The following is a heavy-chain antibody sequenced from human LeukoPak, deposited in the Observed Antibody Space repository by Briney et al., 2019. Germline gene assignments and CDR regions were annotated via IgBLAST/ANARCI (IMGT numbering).Heavy chain of an antibody. V-gene: IGHV4-39*07. CDR3: ARGWLSHDC. Sequence: SETLSLTCTVSGGSINTPNYYWGWIRQPPGKGLEWIGSMYHRGTTYYNPSLKSRITMSVDTSKNQFSLNLTSVTAADTAVYYCARGWLSHDCWGQGTLVTVSS. CDR2: MYHRGTT. J-gene: IGHJ4*02. D-gene: IGHD3-22*01. CDR1: GGSINTPNYY.